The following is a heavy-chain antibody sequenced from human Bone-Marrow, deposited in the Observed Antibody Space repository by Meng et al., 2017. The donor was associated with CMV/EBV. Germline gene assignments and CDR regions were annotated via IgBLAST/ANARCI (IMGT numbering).Heavy chain of an antibody. D-gene: IGHD3-9*01. V-gene: IGHV1-8*01. J-gene: IGHJ4*02. Sequence: ASVKVSCKASGYTFTTYDINWVRQATGQGLEWMGWMNPNSGNTGYAQKFQGRVTLTRVTSISTAYMELSSLRSEDTAVYYCARVARRFTIFYPYWGQGTLVTVSS. CDR2: MNPNSGNT. CDR1: GYTFTTYD. CDR3: ARVARRFTIFYPY.